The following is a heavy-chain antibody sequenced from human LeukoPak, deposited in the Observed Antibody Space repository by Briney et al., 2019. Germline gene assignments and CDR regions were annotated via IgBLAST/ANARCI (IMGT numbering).Heavy chain of an antibody. D-gene: IGHD3-10*01. V-gene: IGHV3-7*04. CDR2: INQNGNEK. CDR1: GFTFRSCW. Sequence: GGSLRLSCAASGFTFRSCWMTWVRQAPGKGLEWVANINQNGNEKYYLDSVKGRFTVSRDNAKNSLYLQMTYLRAEDTAVYYCARVRGAFDSWGQGALVTVSS. J-gene: IGHJ4*02. CDR3: ARVRGAFDS.